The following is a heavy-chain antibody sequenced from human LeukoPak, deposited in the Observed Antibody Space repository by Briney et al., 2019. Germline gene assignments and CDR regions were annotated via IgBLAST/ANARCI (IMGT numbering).Heavy chain of an antibody. Sequence: GGSLRLSCAASGFTFSSYEMNWVRQAPGKGLEWVSSISSSSSYIYYADSVKGRFTIYRDNAKNSLYLQMNSLRAEDTAVYYCARETYSSSSLFSAFDIWGQGTMVTVSS. V-gene: IGHV3-21*01. CDR2: ISSSSSYI. CDR3: ARETYSSSSLFSAFDI. CDR1: GFTFSSYE. J-gene: IGHJ3*02. D-gene: IGHD6-6*01.